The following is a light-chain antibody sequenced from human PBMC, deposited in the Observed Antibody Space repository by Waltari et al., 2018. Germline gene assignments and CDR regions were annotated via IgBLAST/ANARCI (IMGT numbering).Light chain of an antibody. CDR2: DVR. Sequence: QSALTQPAPVSGSPGQSLTISCTGTSSDIGRYNYVSWFQQHPGKAPKLMIYDVRNRPSGVSNRFSGSKSDYTASLTISGLQAEDEAVYFCNSFTSSNTVIFGGGTKLTV. V-gene: IGLV2-14*03. CDR1: SSDIGRYNY. CDR3: NSFTSSNTVI. J-gene: IGLJ2*01.